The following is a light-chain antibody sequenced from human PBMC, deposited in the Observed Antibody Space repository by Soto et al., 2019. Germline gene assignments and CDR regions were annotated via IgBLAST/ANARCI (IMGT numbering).Light chain of an antibody. Sequence: EIVMTQSPATLSVSPGERATLSCRASQSLRSNLAWYQHKPGQAPRILIFGASSRATGVPARFSGSGSGTEFPLTISSLQSEDVAVYYCQEYNNWPPLTFGQGTKLEIK. V-gene: IGKV3-15*01. CDR2: GAS. CDR1: QSLRSN. J-gene: IGKJ2*01. CDR3: QEYNNWPPLT.